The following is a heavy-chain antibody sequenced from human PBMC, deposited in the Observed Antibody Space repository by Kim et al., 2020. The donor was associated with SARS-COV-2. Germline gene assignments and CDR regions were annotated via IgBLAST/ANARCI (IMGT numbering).Heavy chain of an antibody. CDR3: KKSPGYYYYGMDV. V-gene: IGHV3-21*01. J-gene: IGHJ6*02. Sequence: YADSVKGRFTISRDNAKNSLYLKMNSLRAEDTAVYYCKKSPGYYYYGMDVWGQGTTVTVSS.